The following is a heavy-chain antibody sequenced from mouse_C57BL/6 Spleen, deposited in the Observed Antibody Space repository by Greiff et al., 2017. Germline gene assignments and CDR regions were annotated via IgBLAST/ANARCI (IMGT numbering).Heavy chain of an antibody. D-gene: IGHD1-1*01. V-gene: IGHV1-62-2*01. Sequence: VQLQQSGAELVNPGASVKLSCKASGYTFPEYTIHWVKQRSGQGLEWIGWFYPGSGSIKYNEKFKYKATLTADKSSSTVYMEISRLTSEDSAVYFCARHEEADYYGSYAYWGQGTLVTVSA. J-gene: IGHJ3*01. CDR1: GYTFPEYT. CDR3: ARHEEADYYGSYAY. CDR2: FYPGSGSI.